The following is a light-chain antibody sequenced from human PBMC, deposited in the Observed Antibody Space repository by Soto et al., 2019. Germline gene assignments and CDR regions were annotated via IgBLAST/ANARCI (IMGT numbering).Light chain of an antibody. CDR2: TTS. CDR3: QQSYSSPQT. J-gene: IGKJ2*01. V-gene: IGKV1-39*01. Sequence: DIQMTQSPSSLSASVGDRVTITCRASQTISNYLNWYQQKPEKAPKLLIYTTSSLQSGVPSRFSGSGSGTDFTLTISSLQPEDFATYYCQQSYSSPQTFGQGTKLAIE. CDR1: QTISNY.